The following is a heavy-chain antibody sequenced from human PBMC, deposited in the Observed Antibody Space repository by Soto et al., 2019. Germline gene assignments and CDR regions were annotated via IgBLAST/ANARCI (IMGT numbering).Heavy chain of an antibody. CDR3: AKDLGLGVIAGYPHDC. V-gene: IGHV3-23*01. D-gene: IGHD3-9*01. CDR1: GFNFNNYA. Sequence: DVQLLDSGGGLVQPGGSLRLSCAASGFNFNNYAMSWVRQAPGKGLEWVSTISVSGANTYYADSVKGRFTISRDDSKNTLYLQMNSLGAEDTAVYYCAKDLGLGVIAGYPHDCWGQGTLVTVSS. J-gene: IGHJ4*02. CDR2: ISVSGANT.